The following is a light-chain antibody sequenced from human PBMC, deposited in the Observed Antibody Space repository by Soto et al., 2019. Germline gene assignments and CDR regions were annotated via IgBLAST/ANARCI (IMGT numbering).Light chain of an antibody. V-gene: IGLV2-14*01. CDR1: RSDIGASNS. Sequence: QSVLTQPASVSGSPGQSITISCAGTRSDIGASNSVSWYQHLPGRPPTLIIYEATNRPSGVSERYSGSKTGDTASLTISGLQADDEAEYFCISYKTDDTFVFGSGTKLTVL. CDR2: EAT. J-gene: IGLJ1*01. CDR3: ISYKTDDTFV.